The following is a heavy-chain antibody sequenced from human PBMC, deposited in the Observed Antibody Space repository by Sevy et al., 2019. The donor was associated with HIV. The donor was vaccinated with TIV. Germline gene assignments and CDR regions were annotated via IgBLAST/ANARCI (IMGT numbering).Heavy chain of an antibody. Sequence: WGSLRLSCAASGFTFSSYGMHWVRQAPGKGLEWVAVIWYDGSNKYYADSVKGRFTISRDNSKNTLYLQMNSLRAEDTAVYYCARESYYDFWSGYVHAFDIWGQGTMVTVSS. CDR3: ARESYYDFWSGYVHAFDI. CDR2: IWYDGSNK. D-gene: IGHD3-3*01. V-gene: IGHV3-33*01. J-gene: IGHJ3*02. CDR1: GFTFSSYG.